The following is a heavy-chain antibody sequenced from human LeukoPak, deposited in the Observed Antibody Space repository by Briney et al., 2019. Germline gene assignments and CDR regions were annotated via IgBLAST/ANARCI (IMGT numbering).Heavy chain of an antibody. Sequence: SETLSLTCTVSGGSISRDCWSWIRQPPGKGLEWIGYIYYTGSTNYNPSLKSRVTISVDTSKNQFSLKLSSVTAADTAVYYCARDRPGASSLDYWGQGTLVTVSS. D-gene: IGHD6-13*01. CDR1: GGSISRDC. CDR2: IYYTGST. V-gene: IGHV4-59*01. J-gene: IGHJ4*02. CDR3: ARDRPGASSLDY.